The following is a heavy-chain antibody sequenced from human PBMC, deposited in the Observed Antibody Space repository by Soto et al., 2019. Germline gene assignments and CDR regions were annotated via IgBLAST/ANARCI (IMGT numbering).Heavy chain of an antibody. J-gene: IGHJ4*02. CDR3: AGEGGHIVGATNFNY. D-gene: IGHD1-26*01. CDR2: IIPIFGTA. Sequence: ASVKVSCKASGGTFSSYAISWVRQAPGQGLEWMGGIIPIFGTANYAQKFQGRVTITADESTSTAYMELSSLRSEDTAVYYCAGEGGHIVGATNFNYWGQGTLVTVSS. V-gene: IGHV1-69*13. CDR1: GGTFSSYA.